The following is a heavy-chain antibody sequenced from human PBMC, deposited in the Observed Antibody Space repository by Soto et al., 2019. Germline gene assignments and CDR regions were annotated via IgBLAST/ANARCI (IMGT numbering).Heavy chain of an antibody. CDR1: EYSFNTYW. CDR2: IYPGDSRT. Sequence: GESLKISCKGSEYSFNTYWIAWVRQMPGKGLEWMGIIYPGDSRTVYSPSFQGQVTISADRSISTAYLQWSSLKDSDTAMYYCARGEYDYVWGSYRFDYGGQGTLVTVSS. V-gene: IGHV5-51*01. D-gene: IGHD3-16*02. CDR3: ARGEYDYVWGSYRFDY. J-gene: IGHJ4*02.